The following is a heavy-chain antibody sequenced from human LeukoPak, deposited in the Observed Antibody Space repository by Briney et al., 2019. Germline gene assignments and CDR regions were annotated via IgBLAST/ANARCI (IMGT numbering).Heavy chain of an antibody. V-gene: IGHV4-30-4*08. CDR3: ARNKCGSTSCYRYYYYYMDV. D-gene: IGHD2-2*02. Sequence: SETLSLTCTVSGGSISSGDYYWSWIRQPPGKGLEWIGYIYYSGSTYYNPSLKSRVTISVDTSKNQFSLKLSSVTAADTAVYYCARNKCGSTSCYRYYYYYMDVWGKGTTVTVSS. J-gene: IGHJ6*03. CDR2: IYYSGST. CDR1: GGSISSGDYY.